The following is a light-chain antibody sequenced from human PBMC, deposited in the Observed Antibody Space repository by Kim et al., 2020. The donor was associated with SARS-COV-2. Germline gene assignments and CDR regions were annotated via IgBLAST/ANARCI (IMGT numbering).Light chain of an antibody. CDR3: QQYDNLPRIT. V-gene: IGKV1-33*01. Sequence: SVGDRVTITCQASQDISNYLNWYQQKPGKAPKLLIYDASNLETGVPSRFSGSGSGTDFTFTISSLQPEDIATYYCQQYDNLPRITFGQGTRLEIK. CDR1: QDISNY. CDR2: DAS. J-gene: IGKJ5*01.